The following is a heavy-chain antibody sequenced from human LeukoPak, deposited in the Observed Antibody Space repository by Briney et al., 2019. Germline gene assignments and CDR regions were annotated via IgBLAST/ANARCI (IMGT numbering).Heavy chain of an antibody. J-gene: IGHJ4*02. V-gene: IGHV3-64*01. Sequence: PGGSLRLSCAASGFTFSSYGMHWVRQAPGKGLEYVSAISGNGGSTYYANSVKGRFSISRDNSKNTLYLQMGSLRPEDTAVYYCARWYSGIDYWGQGTLVTVSS. CDR1: GFTFSSYG. D-gene: IGHD1-26*01. CDR2: ISGNGGST. CDR3: ARWYSGIDY.